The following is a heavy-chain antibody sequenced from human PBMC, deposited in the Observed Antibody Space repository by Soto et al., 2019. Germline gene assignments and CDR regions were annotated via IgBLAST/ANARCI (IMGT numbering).Heavy chain of an antibody. CDR1: GDTFSSQY. D-gene: IGHD3-3*01. CDR2: INPSRATT. CDR3: VGGADLEGRYNWFDP. J-gene: IGHJ5*02. Sequence: QVQLVQSGAEVKKPGASMKVSCKSFGDTFSSQYIHWVRQAPGQGLEWVGLINPSRATTTISQKFQGRVTLTSDTSKRTVYMELSSLRSDDTAIYFCVGGADLEGRYNWFDPWGQGTLVTVSS. V-gene: IGHV1-46*01.